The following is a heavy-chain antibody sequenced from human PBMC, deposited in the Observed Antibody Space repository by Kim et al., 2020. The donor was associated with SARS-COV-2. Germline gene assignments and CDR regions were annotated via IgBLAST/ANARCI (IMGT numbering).Heavy chain of an antibody. Sequence: SLKSRVTISVDTSKNQFSLKLSSVTAADTAVYYCASSGYSSSWSWGHFDYWGQGTLVTVSS. D-gene: IGHD6-13*01. J-gene: IGHJ4*02. CDR3: ASSGYSSSWSWGHFDY. V-gene: IGHV4-34*13.